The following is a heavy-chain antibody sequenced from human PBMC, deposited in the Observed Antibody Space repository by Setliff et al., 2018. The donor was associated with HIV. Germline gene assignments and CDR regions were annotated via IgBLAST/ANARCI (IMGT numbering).Heavy chain of an antibody. CDR1: GFIFSDYY. V-gene: IGHV3-21*01. D-gene: IGHD6-13*01. J-gene: IGHJ4*02. Sequence: GGSLRLSCAASGFIFSDYYMNWVRQAPGKGLEWVSSISSTSSYIYYADSVKGRFTISRDNAKNSLYLQMNSLRSEDTAVYYCARDRSGTYYFDYWGQG. CDR3: ARDRSGTYYFDY. CDR2: ISSTSSYI.